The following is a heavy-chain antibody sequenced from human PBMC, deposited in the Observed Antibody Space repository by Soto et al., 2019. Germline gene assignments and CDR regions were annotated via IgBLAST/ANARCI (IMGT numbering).Heavy chain of an antibody. V-gene: IGHV4-34*01. D-gene: IGHD6-19*01. CDR2: INHSGST. CDR3: ARGYEAVADYGMDV. Sequence: QVQLQQWGAGLLKPSETLSLTCAVYGGSFSGYYWSWIRQPPGKGLEWIGEINHSGSTNYNPSLKSRVTISVDTSKNHFSLKLSSVTAADTAVYYCARGYEAVADYGMDVWGQGTTVTVSS. J-gene: IGHJ6*02. CDR1: GGSFSGYY.